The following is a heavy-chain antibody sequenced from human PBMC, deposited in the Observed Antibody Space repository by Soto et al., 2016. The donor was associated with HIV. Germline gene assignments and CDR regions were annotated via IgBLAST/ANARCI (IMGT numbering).Heavy chain of an antibody. V-gene: IGHV3-21*02. CDR2: ITANSEEI. Sequence: EVQLVQSGGGLVKPGGPVRLSCVVSGFALIDYTMIWVRQTPDKGLEWVSSITANSEEIHYIDSVKGRFITFRDNIRNIVHLQMNSLRVDDMGMYFCARGPFGTSTDLGTIDNWGQGILVTVSS. CDR1: GFALIDYT. D-gene: IGHD1-1*01. J-gene: IGHJ4*02. CDR3: ARGPFGTSTDLGTIDN.